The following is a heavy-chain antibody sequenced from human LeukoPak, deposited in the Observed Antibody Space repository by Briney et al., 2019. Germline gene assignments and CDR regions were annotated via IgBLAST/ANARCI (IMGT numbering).Heavy chain of an antibody. V-gene: IGHV3-74*01. CDR1: GFTFSNYL. D-gene: IGHD6-19*01. J-gene: IGHJ4*02. CDR2: INEGGSA. Sequence: GGSLRLSCAVSGFTFSNYLMHWVRQAPGKGLVWVSRINEGGSASYADSVKGRFTISRDNGKNTVYLQMNSLRAEDTAVYFCARAPSGWYASGFWGQGTLVTVSS. CDR3: ARAPSGWYASGF.